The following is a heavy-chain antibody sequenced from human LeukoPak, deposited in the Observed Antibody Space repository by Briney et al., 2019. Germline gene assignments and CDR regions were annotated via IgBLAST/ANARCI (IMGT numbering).Heavy chain of an antibody. CDR1: GFTLRDYW. J-gene: IGHJ4*02. CDR2: IDRDASPT. CDR3: TTGTPYRGAMVLFDY. D-gene: IGHD5-18*01. V-gene: IGHV3-74*01. Sequence: GGSLRLSCTASGFTLRDYWMHWVRQAPGKGLVWVSRIDRDASPTNYADSVKGRFTISRDNARNTLYLQMNSLKTEDTAVYYCTTGTPYRGAMVLFDYWGQGTLVTVSS.